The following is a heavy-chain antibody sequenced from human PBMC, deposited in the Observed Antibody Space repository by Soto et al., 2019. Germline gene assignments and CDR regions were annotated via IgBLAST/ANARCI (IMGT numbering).Heavy chain of an antibody. CDR3: ARSCYCSGGSCYGSDY. Sequence: RPGGSLRLSCAASGFTFDDYGMSWVRQAPGKGLEWVSGINWNGGSTGYADSVKGRFTISRDNAKNSLYLQMNSLRAEDTALYHCARSCYCSGGSCYGSDYWGQGTLVTVSS. V-gene: IGHV3-20*01. D-gene: IGHD2-15*01. CDR2: INWNGGST. CDR1: GFTFDDYG. J-gene: IGHJ4*02.